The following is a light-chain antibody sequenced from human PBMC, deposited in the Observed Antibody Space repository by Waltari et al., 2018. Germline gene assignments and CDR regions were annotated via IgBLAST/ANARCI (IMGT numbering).Light chain of an antibody. CDR2: KAS. CDR3: QQYNSYRT. CDR1: QSISFW. Sequence: DIQMTQSPSTLSASVGDRVTITCRASQSISFWLAWYQQKPGKAPKLLIYKASSLESGVPSRFSGSGSRTEFTLTNSSLQPDDFATYYCQQYNSYRTFGQGTKVEIK. J-gene: IGKJ1*01. V-gene: IGKV1-5*03.